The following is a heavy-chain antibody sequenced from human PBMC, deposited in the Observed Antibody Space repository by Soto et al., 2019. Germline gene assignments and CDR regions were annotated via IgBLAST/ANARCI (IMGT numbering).Heavy chain of an antibody. J-gene: IGHJ3*02. Sequence: ASVKVSCKASGYTFTTYYMHWVRQAPGQGLEWMGIIYPSGGSTSYAQKFQGRVTMTRDTSTSTVYMELSSLRSEDTVVYYCARESLAVAGTGGGFDIWGQGTMVTVSS. CDR2: IYPSGGST. CDR3: ARESLAVAGTGGGFDI. D-gene: IGHD6-19*01. V-gene: IGHV1-46*01. CDR1: GYTFTTYY.